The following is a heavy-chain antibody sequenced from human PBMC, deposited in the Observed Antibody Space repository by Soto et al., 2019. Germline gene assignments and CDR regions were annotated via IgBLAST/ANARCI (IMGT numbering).Heavy chain of an antibody. CDR2: IVVGSGNT. V-gene: IGHV1-58*01. Sequence: SVKVSCKASGFTFTSSAVQWVRQARGQRLEWIGWIVVGSGNTNYAQKFQERVTITRDMSTSTAYMELSSLRSEDTAVYYCAADRRPGNSSGWWESGMDVWGQGTTVTVS. CDR3: AADRRPGNSSGWWESGMDV. J-gene: IGHJ6*02. D-gene: IGHD6-19*01. CDR1: GFTFTSSA.